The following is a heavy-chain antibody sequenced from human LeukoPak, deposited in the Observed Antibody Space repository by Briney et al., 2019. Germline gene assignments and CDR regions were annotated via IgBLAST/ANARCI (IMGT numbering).Heavy chain of an antibody. D-gene: IGHD1-26*01. J-gene: IGHJ3*02. CDR3: ARHSGSYLKSALHI. CDR2: MYYSGST. V-gene: IGHV4-39*01. CDR1: GGSISNSDYY. Sequence: SETLSLTCTVSGGSISNSDYYWGWIRQPPGKGLEWIGSMYYSGSTYYNPSLKSRVTISVDTSKNQFSLELTSVTAADTAVYYCARHSGSYLKSALHIWGQGTMVTVSS.